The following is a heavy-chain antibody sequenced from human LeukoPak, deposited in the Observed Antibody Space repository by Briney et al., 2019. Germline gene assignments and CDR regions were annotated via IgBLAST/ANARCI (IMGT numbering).Heavy chain of an antibody. V-gene: IGHV3-48*01. CDR3: ARDIVATITYFDY. D-gene: IGHD5-12*01. CDR1: GFTFSSYS. CDR2: ISSSSSTI. Sequence: PGGSLRLSCAASGFTFSSYSMNWVRQAPGKGLEWVSYISSSSSTIYYADSVKGRFTISRDNAKNLLHLQMNSLRAEDTAVYYCARDIVATITYFDYWGQGTLVTVSS. J-gene: IGHJ4*02.